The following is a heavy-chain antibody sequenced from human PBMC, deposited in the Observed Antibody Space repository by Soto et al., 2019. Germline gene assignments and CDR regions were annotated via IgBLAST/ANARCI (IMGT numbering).Heavy chain of an antibody. V-gene: IGHV3-48*03. CDR1: GFTFSSYE. Sequence: EVQLVESGGGLVQPGGSLRLSCAASGFTFSSYEMNWVRQAPGKGLEWVSYISSSGSTIYYADSVKGRFTISRDNAKNSLYLQMNSLRAEATAVYYCARGRVAARPMPRFDYWGQGTLVTVSS. CDR3: ARGRVAARPMPRFDY. CDR2: ISSSGSTI. D-gene: IGHD6-6*01. J-gene: IGHJ4*02.